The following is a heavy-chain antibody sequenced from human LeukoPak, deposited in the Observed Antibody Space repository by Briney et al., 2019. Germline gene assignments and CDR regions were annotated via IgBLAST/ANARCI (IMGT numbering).Heavy chain of an antibody. J-gene: IGHJ4*02. CDR1: GGSISTSNYY. Sequence: SETLSLTCSVSGGSISTSNYYWVWIRQSPEKGLEWIGSIYYSGSTYYNPSLKSRVTISVDTSKNQFSLKLSSVTAADTAVYYCARHTYYYDSSGYSYFDYWGQGTLVTVSS. CDR2: IYYSGST. CDR3: ARHTYYYDSSGYSYFDY. D-gene: IGHD3-22*01. V-gene: IGHV4-39*01.